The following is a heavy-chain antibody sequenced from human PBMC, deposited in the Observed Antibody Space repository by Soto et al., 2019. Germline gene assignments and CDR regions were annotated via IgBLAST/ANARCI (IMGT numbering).Heavy chain of an antibody. D-gene: IGHD6-19*01. V-gene: IGHV3-30*04. J-gene: IGHJ4*02. CDR3: ARDLGAVAALDS. Sequence: QVHLVESGGGVVQPGTSLRLSCAASGFIFREYAMHWVRQAPGKGLDWVAVTSYDGSHEDYADSVKGRFTISRDNSKDTLYLQANSLRNEDTATYYCARDLGAVAALDSWGQGTLVTVSS. CDR1: GFIFREYA. CDR2: TSYDGSHE.